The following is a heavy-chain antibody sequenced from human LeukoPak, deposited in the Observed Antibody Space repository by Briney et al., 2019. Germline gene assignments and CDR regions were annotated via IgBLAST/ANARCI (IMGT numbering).Heavy chain of an antibody. V-gene: IGHV3-23*01. Sequence: PGGSLRLSCAASGFTFSSYAMSWVRQAPGKGLEWVSAISGSGGSTYYADSVKGRFTISRDNSKNTLYLQMNSLRAEDTAVYYCARDAMPTYYDFWSGYYFDYWGQGTLVTVSS. CDR3: ARDAMPTYYDFWSGYYFDY. CDR2: ISGSGGST. D-gene: IGHD3-3*01. CDR1: GFTFSSYA. J-gene: IGHJ4*02.